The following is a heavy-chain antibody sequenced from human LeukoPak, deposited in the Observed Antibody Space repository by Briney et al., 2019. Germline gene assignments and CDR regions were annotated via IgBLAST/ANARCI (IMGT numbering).Heavy chain of an antibody. D-gene: IGHD2-2*01. CDR3: ARGYSTGTSCYYFSDY. CDR1: GFTFSDYT. J-gene: IGHJ4*02. Sequence: GGSLRLSWAASGFTFSDYTMHWVRQAPGKGLEWVAVTAYDESIKHYADSVKGRFTVSRDNSKNTLYLQMNSLRAEDTAVYYCARGYSTGTSCYYFSDYSGQGNLVTVSS. CDR2: TAYDESIK. V-gene: IGHV3-30-3*01.